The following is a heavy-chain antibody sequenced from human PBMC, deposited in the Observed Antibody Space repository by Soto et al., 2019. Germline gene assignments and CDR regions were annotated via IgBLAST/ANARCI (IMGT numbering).Heavy chain of an antibody. Sequence: PGGSLRLSCAAAGSTFSTNDMHWVRQGPGKGLEWVSGSGRVGDTYYAGSVKGRFIVTREDATSALDLQMYSRRTGHKAVYYCFWRVCSGWRCTGKGFDNWGQGTLVTVAS. CDR3: FWRVCSGWRCTGKGFDN. CDR1: GSTFSTND. CDR2: SGRVGDT. J-gene: IGHJ4*02. D-gene: IGHD3-3*01. V-gene: IGHV3-13*01.